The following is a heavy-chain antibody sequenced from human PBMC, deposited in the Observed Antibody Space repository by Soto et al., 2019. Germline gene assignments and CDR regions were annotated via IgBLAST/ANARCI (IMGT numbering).Heavy chain of an antibody. CDR2: INRKIDGQTP. D-gene: IGHD3-3*01. CDR3: TAYHWS. V-gene: IGHV3-15*06. CDR1: EYTFSDAW. Sequence: GGSLRLSCVVFEYTFSDAWMSWVRQGPGKGLEWVGRINRKIDGQTPYYAAPVEARFTIARDDSKSTLYLQMSILKIEDTAVYFCTAYHWSWGQGTLFTVSS. J-gene: IGHJ4*02.